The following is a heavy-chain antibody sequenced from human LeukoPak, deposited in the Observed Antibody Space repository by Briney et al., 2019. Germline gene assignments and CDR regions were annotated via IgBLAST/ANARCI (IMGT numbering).Heavy chain of an antibody. CDR3: ARDSIVAAEYFQH. CDR2: INPSGGST. J-gene: IGHJ1*01. CDR1: GSTFTSYY. V-gene: IGHV1-46*01. D-gene: IGHD1-26*01. Sequence: ASVKLSCNASGSTFTSYYMHWVRHPPGQGLEWMGIINPSGGSTSYEQKFQGRVTMTRDTSTSTVYMELSSLRSEDTAVYYCARDSIVAAEYFQHWGQGTLVTVSS.